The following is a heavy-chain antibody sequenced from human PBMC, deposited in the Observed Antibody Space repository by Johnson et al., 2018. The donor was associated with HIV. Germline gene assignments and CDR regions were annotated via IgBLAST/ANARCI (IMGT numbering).Heavy chain of an antibody. CDR2: INWNGDST. CDR1: GFTFDDYG. CDR3: ARALEVAATGVFDI. D-gene: IGHD1-26*01. Sequence: MLLVESGGGVERPGGSLRLSCAASGFTFDDYGMSWVRQAPGQGPECVAVINWNGDSTGYADSVKGRFTISSDNSKNTLYLQMNSLRAEETAVYYCARALEVAATGVFDIWGQGTMVTVSS. J-gene: IGHJ3*02. V-gene: IGHV3-20*04.